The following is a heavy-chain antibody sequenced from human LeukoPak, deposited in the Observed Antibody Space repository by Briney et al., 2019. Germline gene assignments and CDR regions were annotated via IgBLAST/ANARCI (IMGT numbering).Heavy chain of an antibody. V-gene: IGHV3-53*01. D-gene: IGHD3-10*01. Sequence: HPGGSLRLSCAASGFTVSSNYMSWVRQAPGKGLEWVSVIYSGGSTYYADSVKGRFTISRDNSKNSLYLQMNSLRAEDTAVYYCASITSWYYFDYWGQGTLVTVSS. CDR3: ASITSWYYFDY. J-gene: IGHJ4*02. CDR1: GFTVSSNY. CDR2: IYSGGST.